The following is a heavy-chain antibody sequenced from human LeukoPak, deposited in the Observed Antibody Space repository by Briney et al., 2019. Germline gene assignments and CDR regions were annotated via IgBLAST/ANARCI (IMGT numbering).Heavy chain of an antibody. V-gene: IGHV3-74*03. CDR2: INSDGSDT. CDR3: ARGGSPPEALGDTFDI. Sequence: GGSLRLSCAASGFSFSSYWMHWVRQAPGKGLVRVSRINSDGSDTKYADSVKGRFTISRDNAKNTLSLRMNSLRVEDTAVYFCARGGSPPEALGDTFDIWGQGTMVTVSS. D-gene: IGHD1-26*01. J-gene: IGHJ3*02. CDR1: GFSFSSYW.